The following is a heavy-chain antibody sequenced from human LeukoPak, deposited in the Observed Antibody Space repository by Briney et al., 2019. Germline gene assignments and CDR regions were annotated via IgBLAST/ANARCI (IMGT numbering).Heavy chain of an antibody. D-gene: IGHD5-24*01. CDR1: GGSFSGYY. CDR3: AGRDGYNYYGY. Sequence: SETLSLTCAVYGGSFSGYYWSWIRQPPGKGLEWIVYIYYSGSTHYNPSLKSRVTISVDTSKNQFSLKLSSVTAADTAVYYCAGRDGYNYYGYWGQGTLVTVSS. V-gene: IGHV4-34*09. CDR2: IYYSGST. J-gene: IGHJ4*02.